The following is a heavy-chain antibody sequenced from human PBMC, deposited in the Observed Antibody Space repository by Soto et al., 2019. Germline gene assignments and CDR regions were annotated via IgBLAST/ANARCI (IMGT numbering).Heavy chain of an antibody. CDR1: GGTFSQFA. Sequence: QVQLVQSGAEVKKPGSSVKVSCKASGGTFSQFAVSWVRQAPGQGLEWMGGIIPLFAIAKYAPKLEDRVTIIADDSTNTASMDLSGMRSEDTAVYYCAASGRDVLGYGYKDTEGFDIWGQGTLVTVSS. D-gene: IGHD5-18*01. V-gene: IGHV1-69*01. J-gene: IGHJ3*02. CDR3: AASGRDVLGYGYKDTEGFDI. CDR2: IIPLFAIA.